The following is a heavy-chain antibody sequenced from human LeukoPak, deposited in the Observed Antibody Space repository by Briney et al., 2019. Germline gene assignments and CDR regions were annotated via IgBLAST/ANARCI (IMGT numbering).Heavy chain of an antibody. V-gene: IGHV3-23*01. Sequence: GGSQRLSCAASGFTSNSYAMSWVRQAPGKGLEWVSAIVGDSVTFYTDSVKGRFTISRDNSKNTLYLQMNSLRAEDTAIYYCAKGSAQWELYDYWGQGTLVTVSS. CDR2: IVGDSVT. J-gene: IGHJ4*02. CDR1: GFTSNSYA. CDR3: AKGSAQWELYDY. D-gene: IGHD4-23*01.